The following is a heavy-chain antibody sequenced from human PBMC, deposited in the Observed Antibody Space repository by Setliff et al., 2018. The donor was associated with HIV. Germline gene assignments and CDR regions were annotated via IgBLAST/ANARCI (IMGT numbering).Heavy chain of an antibody. CDR2: IYTGGNT. V-gene: IGHV4-4*07. J-gene: IGHJ3*02. CDR1: GGSVSSYY. D-gene: IGHD3-16*02. CDR3: ARNEGRSYYDYVWGSSRPVDAFDI. Sequence: SETLSLTCTVSGGSVSSYYRSWIRQAAGQGLEWIRLIYTGGNTYYNPSLKRRVTMSLDTSKSQFYLKVTSVTAADTAVYYCARNEGRSYYDYVWGSSRPVDAFDIWGQGTMVTVSS.